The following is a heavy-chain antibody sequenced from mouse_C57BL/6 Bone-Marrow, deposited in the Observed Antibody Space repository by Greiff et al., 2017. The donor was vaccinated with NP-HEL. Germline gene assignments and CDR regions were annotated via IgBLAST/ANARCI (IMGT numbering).Heavy chain of an antibody. CDR1: GFSLTSYG. V-gene: IGHV2-6*01. Sequence: VQLQESGPGLVAPSQSLSITCTVSGFSLTSYGVDWVRQSPGKGLEWLGVIWGVGSTNYNSALKSRLSISKDNSKSQVFLKMNSLQTDDTAMYYCASYYYGRRDWFAYWGQGTLVTVSA. D-gene: IGHD1-1*01. CDR2: IWGVGST. J-gene: IGHJ3*01. CDR3: ASYYYGRRDWFAY.